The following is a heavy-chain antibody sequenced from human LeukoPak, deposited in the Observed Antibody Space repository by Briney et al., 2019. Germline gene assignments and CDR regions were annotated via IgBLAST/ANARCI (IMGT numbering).Heavy chain of an antibody. CDR3: ARTYSSSWDNTYFDY. CDR2: IRNKANGYTT. D-gene: IGHD6-13*01. J-gene: IGHJ4*02. V-gene: IGHV3-72*01. Sequence: GGSLRLSCAASGFTFSSYSMNWVRQAPGKGLEWVGRIRNKANGYTTEYAASVKGRFTISRDDSTNSLYLQMNSLKTEDTALYFCARTYSSSWDNTYFDYWGQGTLVTVSS. CDR1: GFTFSSYS.